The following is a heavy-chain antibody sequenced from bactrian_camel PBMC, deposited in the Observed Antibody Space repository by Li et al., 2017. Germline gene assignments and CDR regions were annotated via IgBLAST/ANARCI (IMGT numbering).Heavy chain of an antibody. V-gene: IGHV3S40*01. Sequence: DVQLVESGGDLVQPGGSLTLSCTASGFVFSAEAMSWVRQVPGKGLEWVSGINSGADATDYADSVKGRFTMSQDNAKNTVYLQMNNLTPEDTDDYYCTSGAAGGTYCGLSPVPYGYWGQGTQVTVS. D-gene: IGHD2*01. CDR3: TSGAAGGTYCGLSPVPYGY. CDR1: GFVFSAEA. CDR2: INSGADAT. J-gene: IGHJ6*01.